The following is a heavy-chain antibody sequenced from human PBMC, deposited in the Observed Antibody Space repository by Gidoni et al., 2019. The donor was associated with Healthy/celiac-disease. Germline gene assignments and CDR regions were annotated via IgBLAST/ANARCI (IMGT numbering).Heavy chain of an antibody. CDR3: ARDRSKYYYGSGSYYIYGMDD. Sequence: QVQLVESGGGVVQPGRSLRLSCAASGFTFSSYGLPWARQAPGKGLEWVAFIWYDGSNKYYADSVKGRFTISRDNSKNTLYLQMNSLRAEDTAVYYCARDRSKYYYGSGSYYIYGMDDWGQGTTVTVSS. CDR2: IWYDGSNK. D-gene: IGHD3-10*01. V-gene: IGHV3-33*01. CDR1: GFTFSSYG. J-gene: IGHJ6*02.